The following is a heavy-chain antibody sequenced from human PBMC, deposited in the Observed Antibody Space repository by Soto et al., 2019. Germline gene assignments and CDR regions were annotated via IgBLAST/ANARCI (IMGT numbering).Heavy chain of an antibody. CDR3: ARGPRTYSSSWYPDY. V-gene: IGHV3-48*02. Sequence: PGGSLRLSCAASGFTFSSYSMNWVRQAPGKGLEWVSYISSSSSTIYYADSVKGRFTISRDNAKNSQYLQMNSLRDEDTAVYYCARGPRTYSSSWYPDYWGQGTLVTVSS. J-gene: IGHJ4*02. CDR1: GFTFSSYS. D-gene: IGHD6-13*01. CDR2: ISSSSSTI.